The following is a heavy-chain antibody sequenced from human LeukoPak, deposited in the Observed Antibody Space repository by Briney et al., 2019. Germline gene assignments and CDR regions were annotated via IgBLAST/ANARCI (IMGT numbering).Heavy chain of an antibody. CDR3: AKTPSLWWFDP. Sequence: PGGSLRLSCAASGFTFNTYAMSWVRQAPGTGLEWVSSISGSGGSTYYADSVKGRFTISRDNSNNTLYLQINSLRADDTAGYYCAKTPSLWWFDPWGQGTLVTVSS. CDR1: GFTFNTYA. J-gene: IGHJ5*02. CDR2: ISGSGGST. D-gene: IGHD3-16*02. V-gene: IGHV3-23*01.